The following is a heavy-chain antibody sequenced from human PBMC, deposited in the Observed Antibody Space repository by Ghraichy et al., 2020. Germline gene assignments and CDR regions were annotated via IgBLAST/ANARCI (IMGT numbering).Heavy chain of an antibody. CDR3: ARRITVPTRYYYYYMDV. V-gene: IGHV3-11*06. CDR2: ISSSSSYT. J-gene: IGHJ6*03. Sequence: GGSLRLSCAASGFTFSDYYMSWIRQAPGKGLEWVSYISSSSSYTNYADSVKGRFTISRDNAKNSLYLQMNSLRAEDTAVYYCARRITVPTRYYYYYMDVWGKGTTVTVSS. D-gene: IGHD3-16*01. CDR1: GFTFSDYY.